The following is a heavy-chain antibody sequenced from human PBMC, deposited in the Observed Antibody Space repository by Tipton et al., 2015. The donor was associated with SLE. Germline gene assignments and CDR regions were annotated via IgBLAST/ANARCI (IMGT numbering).Heavy chain of an antibody. Sequence: TLSLTCAVSGGSISSGGYSWSWIRQPPGKGLEWIGYIYHSGSTNYNPSLKSRVTISVDKSKNQFSLKLSSVTAADTAVYYCARDGDYYDSSGTSALGAFDIWGQGTMVTVSS. D-gene: IGHD3-22*01. V-gene: IGHV4-30-2*01. CDR1: GGSISSGGYS. CDR2: IYHSGST. J-gene: IGHJ3*02. CDR3: ARDGDYYDSSGTSALGAFDI.